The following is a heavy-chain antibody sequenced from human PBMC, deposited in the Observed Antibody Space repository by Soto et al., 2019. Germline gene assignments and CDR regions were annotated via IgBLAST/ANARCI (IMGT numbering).Heavy chain of an antibody. D-gene: IGHD3-10*01. CDR2: ISGSGAST. V-gene: IGHV3-23*01. Sequence: PGGSLRLSCAASGFTFSTYVMSWVRQAPGKGLEWVLSISGSGASTYYADSVKGRFTISRDNSKNTLYLQMNSLRAEDTAVYYCATGVRGYKFGFDYWGQGTLVIVSS. CDR1: GFTFSTYV. CDR3: ATGVRGYKFGFDY. J-gene: IGHJ4*02.